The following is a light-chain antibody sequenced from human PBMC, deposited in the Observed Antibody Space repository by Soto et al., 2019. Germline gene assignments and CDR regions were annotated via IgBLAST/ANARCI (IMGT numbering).Light chain of an antibody. CDR2: GAT. CDR3: QQYNNWPPWT. CDR1: QSVSSD. Sequence: EIVMTQSPATLSVSPGDRATLSCRASQSVSSDLAWYQQKPGQAPRLLIYGATTRATDIPARFSGSGSGTEFTLTISSLQSEDFADYYCQQYNNWPPWTLGQGTKVE. J-gene: IGKJ1*01. V-gene: IGKV3-15*01.